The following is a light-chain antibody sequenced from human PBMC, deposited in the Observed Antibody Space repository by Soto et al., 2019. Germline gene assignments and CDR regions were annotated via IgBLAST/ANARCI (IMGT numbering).Light chain of an antibody. CDR2: GAS. V-gene: IGKV1-27*01. CDR1: QGISNY. J-gene: IGKJ4*01. CDR3: QNYNSAPL. Sequence: DIHVTQSPASLSASVLDRGTITCRASQGISNYLAWYQQKPGKVPKVLIYGASTLQSGVPSRFSGSGSGTDFTLTISSLQPEDVATYYCQNYNSAPLFGGGTKVDIK.